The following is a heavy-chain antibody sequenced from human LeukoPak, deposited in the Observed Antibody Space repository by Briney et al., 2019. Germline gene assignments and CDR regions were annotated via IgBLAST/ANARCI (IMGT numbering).Heavy chain of an antibody. D-gene: IGHD3-10*01. CDR1: GYTFSSYF. Sequence: ASVKASCKASGYTFSSYFIHWLRQAPGQGLEWMGWIKADSGDRKYAEKFLDRVTMTTDRSISTVYMEMSSLRYDDTAVYYCATSIAQWYGAWGQGTLVTVSS. J-gene: IGHJ4*02. V-gene: IGHV1-2*02. CDR3: ATSIAQWYGA. CDR2: IKADSGDR.